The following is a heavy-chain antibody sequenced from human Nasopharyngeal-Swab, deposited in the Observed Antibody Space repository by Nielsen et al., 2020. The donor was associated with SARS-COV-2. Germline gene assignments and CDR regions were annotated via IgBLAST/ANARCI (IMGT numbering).Heavy chain of an antibody. CDR2: IYHSGST. Sequence: SETLSLTCTVSGYSISSGYYWGWIRQPPGKGLEWIGSIYHSGSTYYNPSLKSRVTISVDTSKNQFSLKLSSVTAADTAVYYCARDGSSWYMFDYWGQGTLVTVSS. CDR3: ARDGSSWYMFDY. D-gene: IGHD6-13*01. V-gene: IGHV4-38-2*02. CDR1: GYSISSGYY. J-gene: IGHJ4*02.